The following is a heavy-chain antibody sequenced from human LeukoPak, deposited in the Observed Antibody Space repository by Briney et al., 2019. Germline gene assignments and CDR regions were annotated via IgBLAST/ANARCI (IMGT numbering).Heavy chain of an antibody. D-gene: IGHD3-10*01. Sequence: PSETLSLTCTVSGGSISSYYWSWIRQPPGKGLEWIGYIYYSGSTNYNPSLKSRVTISVDTSKNQFSLKLSSVTAADTAVYYCARDHGPWGRTGIGYWGQGTLVTVSS. CDR2: IYYSGST. CDR3: ARDHGPWGRTGIGY. J-gene: IGHJ4*02. CDR1: GGSISSYY. V-gene: IGHV4-59*12.